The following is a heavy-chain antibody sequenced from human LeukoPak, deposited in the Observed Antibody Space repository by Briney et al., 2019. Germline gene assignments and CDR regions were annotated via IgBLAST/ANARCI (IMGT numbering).Heavy chain of an antibody. V-gene: IGHV4-61*02. J-gene: IGHJ5*02. CDR1: GGSISSGSYY. CDR2: IYTSGST. Sequence: PSQTLSLTCTVSGGSISSGSYYWNWIRQPAGKGLEWIGRIYTSGSTNYNPSLKSRVTISVDTSKNQFSLKLSSVTAADTAVYYCARTLWFGELLSWFDPWGQGTLVTVSS. D-gene: IGHD3-10*01. CDR3: ARTLWFGELLSWFDP.